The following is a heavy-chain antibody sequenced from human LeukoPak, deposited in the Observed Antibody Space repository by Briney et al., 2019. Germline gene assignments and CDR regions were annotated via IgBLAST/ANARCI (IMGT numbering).Heavy chain of an antibody. D-gene: IGHD3-10*01. CDR2: INHSGST. J-gene: IGHJ4*02. V-gene: IGHV4-34*01. CDR1: GGSFSGYY. Sequence: SETLSLTCAVYGGSFSGYYWSWIRQPPGKGLEWIGEINHSGSTNYNPSLKSRVTISVDTSKNQFSLKLSSVTAADAAVYYCVAYGSGSSDYWGQGTLATVSS. CDR3: VAYGSGSSDY.